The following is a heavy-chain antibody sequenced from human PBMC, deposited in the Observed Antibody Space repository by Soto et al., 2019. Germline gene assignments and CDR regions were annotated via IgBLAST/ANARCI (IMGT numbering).Heavy chain of an antibody. CDR2: IKQDESEK. D-gene: IGHD3-10*01. CDR3: ARIIRGIIIPHLDS. Sequence: QSGGSLRLSCAASGFTFSTYWMNWVRQAPGKGLEWVANIKQDESEKYYVDSVKGRFTISRDNAKNSLYLQMNSLRAEDTAVYYCARIIRGIIIPHLDSWGQGTLVTVSS. J-gene: IGHJ4*02. V-gene: IGHV3-7*03. CDR1: GFTFSTYW.